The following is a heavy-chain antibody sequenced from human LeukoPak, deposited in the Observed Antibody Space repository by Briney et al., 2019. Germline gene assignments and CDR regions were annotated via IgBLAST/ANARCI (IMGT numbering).Heavy chain of an antibody. CDR2: ISGSGGST. Sequence: GGSLRLSCAASGFTFSSYAMSWVRQAPGKGLEWVSAISGSGGSTYYADSVKGRFTISRDNSKNTLYLQMNSLGAEDTAVYYCAKVRITMVRGVIITEYFQHWGQGTLVTVSS. V-gene: IGHV3-23*01. D-gene: IGHD3-10*01. J-gene: IGHJ1*01. CDR1: GFTFSSYA. CDR3: AKVRITMVRGVIITEYFQH.